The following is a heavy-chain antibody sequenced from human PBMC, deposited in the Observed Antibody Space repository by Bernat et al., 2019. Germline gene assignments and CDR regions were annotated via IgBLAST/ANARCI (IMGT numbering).Heavy chain of an antibody. D-gene: IGHD3-22*01. CDR3: ANLVDSRGQLIQRGVDY. CDR1: GFTFSSYG. Sequence: QVQLVESGGGVVQPGRSLRLSCAASGFTFSSYGMHWVRQAPGKGPEWVAVISYDGSNKYYADSVKGRFTISRDNSKNTLYLQMNSLRAEDTAVYYCANLVDSRGQLIQRGVDYWGQGTLGTVSS. CDR2: ISYDGSNK. J-gene: IGHJ4*02. V-gene: IGHV3-30*18.